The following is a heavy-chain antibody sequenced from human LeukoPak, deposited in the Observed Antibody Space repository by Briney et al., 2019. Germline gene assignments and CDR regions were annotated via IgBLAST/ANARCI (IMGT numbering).Heavy chain of an antibody. D-gene: IGHD2-2*02. CDR2: INPNSGGT. CDR1: GYTFTGYY. CDR3: ARVNLGYCSSTSCYTVDY. V-gene: IGHV1-2*02. Sequence: PGASVKVSCKASGYTFTGYYMHWVRQAPGQGLEWMGWINPNSGGTNYAQKFQGRVTMTRDTSISTAYMELSRLRSDDTAVYYCARVNLGYCSSTSCYTVDYWGQGTLVTVSS. J-gene: IGHJ4*02.